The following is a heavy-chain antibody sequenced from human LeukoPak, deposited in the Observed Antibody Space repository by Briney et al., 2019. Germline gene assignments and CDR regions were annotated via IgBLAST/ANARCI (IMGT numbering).Heavy chain of an antibody. CDR1: GDSINNNNYY. J-gene: IGHJ4*02. CDR3: ARSYGYSVLYYFDY. CDR2: IYYNGRT. Sequence: SETLSLTCTVSGDSINNNNYYWGWIRQPPGKGLEWIGNIYYNGRTYYSPSLKSRGTMSVDTSNNQFSLKLSSVTAADTAVYYCARSYGYSVLYYFDYWGQGTLVTVSS. D-gene: IGHD1-26*01. V-gene: IGHV4-39*01.